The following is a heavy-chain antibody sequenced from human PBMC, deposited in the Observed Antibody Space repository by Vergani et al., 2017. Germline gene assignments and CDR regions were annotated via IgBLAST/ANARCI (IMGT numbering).Heavy chain of an antibody. V-gene: IGHV2-5*02. Sequence: QITLKESGPTLVKPTQTLTLTCTFSGFSLSTSGVGVGWIRQPPGKALEWLALIYWDDDKRYSPSLKSRLTITKDTSKNQVVLTMTNMDPVETATYYCAAGDVMVRGVIIPNFDYWGQGTLVTVSS. CDR2: IYWDDDK. CDR3: AAGDVMVRGVIIPNFDY. J-gene: IGHJ4*02. D-gene: IGHD3-10*01. CDR1: GFSLSTSGVG.